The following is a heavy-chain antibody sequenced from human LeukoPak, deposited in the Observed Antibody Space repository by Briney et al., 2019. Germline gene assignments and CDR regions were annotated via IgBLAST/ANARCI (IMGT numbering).Heavy chain of an antibody. CDR1: GFTFSSYS. CDR2: ITSSSSYI. V-gene: IGHV3-21*01. Sequence: GGSLRLSCAASGFTFSSYSMNWVRQAPGKGLEWVSSITSSSSYIYYADSVKGRFTISRDNSKNTLYLQMNSLRAEDTAVYYCAKERRGAYCSSTSCYTTHSDAFDIWGQGTMVTVSS. CDR3: AKERRGAYCSSTSCYTTHSDAFDI. J-gene: IGHJ3*02. D-gene: IGHD2-2*02.